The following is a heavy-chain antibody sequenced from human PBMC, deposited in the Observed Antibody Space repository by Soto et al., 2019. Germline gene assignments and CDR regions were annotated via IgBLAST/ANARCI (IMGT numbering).Heavy chain of an antibody. CDR3: VRVTVRGVIIRMSCYYYGMDV. CDR1: GYTFTSYG. CDR2: ISAYNGNT. Sequence: ASVKVSCKASGYTFTSYGISWVRQAPGQGLEWMGWISAYNGNTNYAQKLQGRVTMTTDTSTSTAYMELRSLRSDDTAVYYCVRVTVRGVIIRMSCYYYGMDVWGQGTTVTVSS. V-gene: IGHV1-18*01. J-gene: IGHJ6*02. D-gene: IGHD3-10*01.